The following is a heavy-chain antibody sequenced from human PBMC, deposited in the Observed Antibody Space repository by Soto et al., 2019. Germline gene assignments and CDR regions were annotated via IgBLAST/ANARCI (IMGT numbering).Heavy chain of an antibody. J-gene: IGHJ4*02. CDR1: GFTFSNAW. V-gene: IGHV3-15*07. CDR2: IKSKTDGGTT. Sequence: EVQLVESGGGLVKPGGSLRLSCAASGFTFSNAWMNWVRQAPGKGLEWVGRIKSKTDGGTTDYAAPVKGRFTISRDDSINTLYLQMNSLKTEDTAVYYCTTTYYYDSSGYHDVAYWGQGTLVTVSS. CDR3: TTTYYYDSSGYHDVAY. D-gene: IGHD3-22*01.